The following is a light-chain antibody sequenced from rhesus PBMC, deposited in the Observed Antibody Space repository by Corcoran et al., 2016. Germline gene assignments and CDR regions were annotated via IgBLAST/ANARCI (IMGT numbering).Light chain of an antibody. CDR2: AAS. CDR3: QQHNSNPYS. V-gene: IGKV1-33*02. Sequence: DIQMTQSPSSLSASVGDRVTITCQASQGISNWLAWYQQKPGKAPKLLIYAASSVQSGVPSRFSGSGSGTEFTLPISSLQPEDVATYYCQQHNSNPYSFGQGTKVEIK. J-gene: IGKJ2*01. CDR1: QGISNW.